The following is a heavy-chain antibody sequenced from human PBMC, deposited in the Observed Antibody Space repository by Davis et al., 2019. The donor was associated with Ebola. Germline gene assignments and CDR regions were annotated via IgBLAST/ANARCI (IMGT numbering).Heavy chain of an antibody. V-gene: IGHV4-61*08. D-gene: IGHD5-24*01. CDR2: IYYSGST. CDR1: GGSVSSGGYY. CDR3: AKEGGDGYADGAFDV. Sequence: GSLRLSCSVSGGSVSSGGYYWNWIRQPPGKGLEWIGYIYYSGSTDYSPSLRGRVTISLDTSKNQFSLRLSSVTAADTAVYYCAKEGGDGYADGAFDVLGQGTMVTVSS. J-gene: IGHJ3*01.